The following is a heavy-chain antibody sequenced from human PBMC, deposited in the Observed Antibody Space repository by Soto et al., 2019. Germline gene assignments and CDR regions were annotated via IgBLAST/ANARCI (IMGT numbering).Heavy chain of an antibody. V-gene: IGHV1-3*01. J-gene: IGHJ3*02. CDR2: INAGNGNT. CDR1: GYTFTNYA. D-gene: IGHD2-2*01. CDR3: ARAGFCSTTSCSDAFDI. Sequence: QVQLVQSGAEVKKPGASVKVSCKASGYTFTNYAMHWVRQAPGQRPEWMGWINAGNGNTKFSQRFQGRVTITRATSANIAYMELSSLTSEDTAVYYRARAGFCSTTSCSDAFDIWGQGTMVTVSS.